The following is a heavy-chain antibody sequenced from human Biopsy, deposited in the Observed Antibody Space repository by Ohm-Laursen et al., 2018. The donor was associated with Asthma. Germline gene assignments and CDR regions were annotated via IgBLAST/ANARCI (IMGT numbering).Heavy chain of an antibody. CDR1: GGTFNTYV. CDR3: ARKAGSCISRTCYSLDF. CDR2: INFVFGTT. J-gene: IGHJ4*02. Sequence: SVKVSCKSLGGTFNTYVIGWVRQAPGQGLEWIGGINFVFGTTTYPQKFQDRVTITADDSTSTVYMELSSLRSEDTAVYYCARKAGSCISRTCYSLDFWGQGTLVTVSS. D-gene: IGHD2-2*01. V-gene: IGHV1-69*13.